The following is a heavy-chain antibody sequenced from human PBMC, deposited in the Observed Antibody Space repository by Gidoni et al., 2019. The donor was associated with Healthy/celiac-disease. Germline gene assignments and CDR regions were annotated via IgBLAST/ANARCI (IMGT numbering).Heavy chain of an antibody. CDR2: IYYSGST. D-gene: IGHD3-3*01. V-gene: IGHV4-59*01. CDR3: ARDFWSGYTTGSYGMDV. CDR1: VGSISSYY. Sequence: QVQLQESGPGLVKPSETLSLTCTVSVGSISSYYWSWIRQPPGKGLEWIGYIYYSGSTNYNPSLKSRVTISVDTSKNQFSLKLSSVTAADTAVYYCARDFWSGYTTGSYGMDVWGQGTTVTVSS. J-gene: IGHJ6*02.